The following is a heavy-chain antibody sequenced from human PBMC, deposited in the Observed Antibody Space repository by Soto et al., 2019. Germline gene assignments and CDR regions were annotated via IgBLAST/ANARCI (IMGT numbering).Heavy chain of an antibody. J-gene: IGHJ4*02. CDR1: GFTFSSYA. V-gene: IGHV3-64*01. CDR3: ARSLYCSSTSCYGGEYYFDY. CDR2: ISSNGGST. D-gene: IGHD2-2*01. Sequence: EVQLVESGGGLVQPGGSLRLSCAASGFTFSSYAMHWVRQAPGKGLEYVSAISSNGGSTYYANSVKGRFTISRDNSKNTLYLQMGSLRAEDMAVYYCARSLYCSSTSCYGGEYYFDYWGQGTLVTVSS.